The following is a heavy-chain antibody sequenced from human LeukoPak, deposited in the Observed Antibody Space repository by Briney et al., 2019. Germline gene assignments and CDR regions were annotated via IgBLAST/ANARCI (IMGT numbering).Heavy chain of an antibody. D-gene: IGHD2-15*01. CDR3: ARRSGGNWESFYFDY. CDR1: GGSISSYY. CDR2: TYYSGST. J-gene: IGHJ4*02. V-gene: IGHV4-59*08. Sequence: PSETLSLTCTVSGGSISSYYWSWIRQPPGKGLEWIGNTYYSGSTNYNPSLKGRVTMSVDTSKNQFSLRLSSVTAADTAVYYCARRSGGNWESFYFDYWGQGTLVTVSS.